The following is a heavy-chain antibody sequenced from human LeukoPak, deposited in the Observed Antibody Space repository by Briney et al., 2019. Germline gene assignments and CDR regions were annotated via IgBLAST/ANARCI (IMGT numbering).Heavy chain of an antibody. CDR3: ARLPIRGYNPHYYFYC. D-gene: IGHD1-14*01. J-gene: IGHJ4*02. CDR2: IYPGDSDT. Sequence: GESLKTSCKGSGYSFTSYWIGWVRQMPGKGLEWMGIIYPGDSDTRYSPSFQGQVTISADKSISTAYLQWSSLKASDTAMYYCARLPIRGYNPHYYFYCWGQGTLVTVSS. V-gene: IGHV5-51*01. CDR1: GYSFTSYW.